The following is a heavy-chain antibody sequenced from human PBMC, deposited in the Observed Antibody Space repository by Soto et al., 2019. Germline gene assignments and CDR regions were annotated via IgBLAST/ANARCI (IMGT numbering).Heavy chain of an antibody. J-gene: IGHJ4*02. CDR2: ISYDGSNK. CDR1: GFTFSSYA. Sequence: GGSLRLSCAASGFTFSSYAMHWVRQAPGKGLEWVAVISYDGSNKYYADSVKGRFTISRDNSKNTLYLQMNSLRAKDTAVYYCARSGRYSYCSSTSCYLPFDYWGQGTLVTVSS. CDR3: ARSGRYSYCSSTSCYLPFDY. V-gene: IGHV3-30-3*01. D-gene: IGHD2-2*01.